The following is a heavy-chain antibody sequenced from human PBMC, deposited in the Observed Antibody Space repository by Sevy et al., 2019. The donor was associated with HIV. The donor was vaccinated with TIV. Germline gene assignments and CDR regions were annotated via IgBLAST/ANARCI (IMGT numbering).Heavy chain of an antibody. CDR2: IFRSGGVT. Sequence: GGSLRLSCAASGFTFSNYAMNWVRQAPGKGLEWVSTIFRSGGVTYYADSVKGRCTFSIDIFKNTLNLQMHSLRAEDTAVYYCAGGRYDSSGSFDAFDIWGQGTMVTVSS. CDR3: AGGRYDSSGSFDAFDI. J-gene: IGHJ3*02. V-gene: IGHV3-23*01. D-gene: IGHD3-22*01. CDR1: GFTFSNYA.